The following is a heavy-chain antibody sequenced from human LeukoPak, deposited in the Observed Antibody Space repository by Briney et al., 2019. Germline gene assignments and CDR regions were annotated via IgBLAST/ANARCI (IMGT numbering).Heavy chain of an antibody. CDR1: GGTFSSYA. D-gene: IGHD6-13*01. CDR3: ARVGIAAAGRGPLFDY. Sequence: ASVKVSCKASGGTFSSYAISWVRQAPGQGLEWMGGIIPIFGTANYAQKFQGRVTITADKSTSTAYMELSSLRSEDTAVYYCARVGIAAAGRGPLFDYWGQGTLVTVSS. V-gene: IGHV1-69*06. CDR2: IIPIFGTA. J-gene: IGHJ4*02.